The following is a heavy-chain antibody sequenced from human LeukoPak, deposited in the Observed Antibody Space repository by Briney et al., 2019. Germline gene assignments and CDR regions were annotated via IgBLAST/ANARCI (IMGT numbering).Heavy chain of an antibody. CDR3: AREGGPYRPLDY. V-gene: IGHV4-4*02. Sequence: TPSGTLSLTCGVSGGSVTSTNWWPWIRQPPGKGLEWIGEVHLNGNTNYNPSLYGRVTMSVDKSENHVSLKLTSLTAADTAVYYCAREGGPYRPLDYSGQGTLVTVTS. CDR1: GGSVTSTNW. D-gene: IGHD6-25*01. J-gene: IGHJ4*02. CDR2: VHLNGNT.